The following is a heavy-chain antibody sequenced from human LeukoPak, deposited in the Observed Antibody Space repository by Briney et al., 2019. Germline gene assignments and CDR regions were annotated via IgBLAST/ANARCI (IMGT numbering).Heavy chain of an antibody. CDR3: ARVARPYIAVAGIDY. CDR1: GYTFTGYN. J-gene: IGHJ4*02. D-gene: IGHD6-19*01. CDR2: INPNSGGT. Sequence: ASVKVSCKTSGYTFTGYNMHWVRQAPGHGLEWMGWINPNSGGTNYAQRFQGRVTMTRDTSISTAYMELSRLRSDDTAVYYCARVARPYIAVAGIDYWGQGTLVTVSS. V-gene: IGHV1-2*02.